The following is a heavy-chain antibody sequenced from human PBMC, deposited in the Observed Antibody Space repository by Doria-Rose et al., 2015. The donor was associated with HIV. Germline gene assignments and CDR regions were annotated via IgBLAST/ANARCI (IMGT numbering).Heavy chain of an antibody. CDR3: VRMPHF. V-gene: IGHV4-39*07. CDR2: YYSSGRT. Sequence: RQPPGKGLEWIGSYYSSGRTYYNPSLKSRVTISADTSKNQFSLNRSSLTAADTAVDYCVRMPHFWGQGTLVTVSS. D-gene: IGHD2-15*01. J-gene: IGHJ4*02.